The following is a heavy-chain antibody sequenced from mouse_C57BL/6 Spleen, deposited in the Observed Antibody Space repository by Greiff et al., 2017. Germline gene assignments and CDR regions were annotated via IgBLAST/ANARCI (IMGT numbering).Heavy chain of an antibody. Sequence: VQLQQSGAELVKPGASVKLSCTASGYTFTEYTIHWVKQRSGQGLEWIGWFYPGSGSIKYNEKFKDKATLTADKSSSTVYMELSRLTSEDSAVYFGARHEGAYYSNYWYFDVWGTGTTVTVSS. D-gene: IGHD2-5*01. CDR2: FYPGSGSI. CDR1: GYTFTEYT. V-gene: IGHV1-62-2*01. J-gene: IGHJ1*03. CDR3: ARHEGAYYSNYWYFDV.